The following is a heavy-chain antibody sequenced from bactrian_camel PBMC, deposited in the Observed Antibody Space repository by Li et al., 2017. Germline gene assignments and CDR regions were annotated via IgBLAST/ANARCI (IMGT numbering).Heavy chain of an antibody. D-gene: IGHD6*01. CDR2: IASDGNA. CDR1: GFTFSGYG. J-gene: IGHJ4*01. Sequence: DVQLVESGGGLVEPGGSLRLSCAASGFTFSGYGMSWVRQAPGKGLEWVSTIASDGNAYYADSVKGRFTISRDNAKNTVHLQMNSLKPEDTALYYCATGYCGSSRSSGQRTQVTVS. V-gene: IGHV3S10*01.